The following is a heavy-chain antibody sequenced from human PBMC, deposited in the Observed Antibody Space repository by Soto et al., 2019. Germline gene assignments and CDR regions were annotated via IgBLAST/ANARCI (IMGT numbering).Heavy chain of an antibody. J-gene: IGHJ5*02. V-gene: IGHV4-34*01. CDR2: INHSGST. CDR1: GGSFSGYY. D-gene: IGHD5-18*01. Sequence: QVQLQQWGAGLLKPSETLSLTCAVYGGSFSGYYWSWIRQPPGKGLEWIGEINHSGSTNYNPSLKSRVTISVDTSKNQFSLKLSSVTAADTAVYYCARWGYGIDSFDPWGQGTLVTVSS. CDR3: ARWGYGIDSFDP.